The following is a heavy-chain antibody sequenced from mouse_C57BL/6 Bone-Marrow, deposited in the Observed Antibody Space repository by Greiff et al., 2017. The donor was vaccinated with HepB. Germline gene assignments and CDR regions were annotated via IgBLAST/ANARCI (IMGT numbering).Heavy chain of an antibody. J-gene: IGHJ2*01. CDR2: IDPSDSYT. CDR3: ARGYYGSSYGNY. CDR1: GYTFTSYW. V-gene: IGHV1-50*01. Sequence: QVQLKQPGAELVKPGASVKLSCKASGYTFTSYWMQWVKQRPGQGLEWIGEIDPSDSYTNYNQKFKGKATLTVDTSSSTAYMQLSSLTSEDSAVYYCARGYYGSSYGNYWGQGTTLTVSS. D-gene: IGHD1-1*01.